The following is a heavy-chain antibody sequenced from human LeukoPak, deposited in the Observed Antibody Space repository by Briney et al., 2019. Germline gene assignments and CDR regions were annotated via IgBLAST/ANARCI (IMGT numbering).Heavy chain of an antibody. V-gene: IGHV4-39*07. J-gene: IGHJ5*02. Sequence: SETLSLTCTVSGGSIRSSIYYWAWIRQSPGMGLEWIGSIFYSGNTYYNSSLKSRVTIPVDTSKNQFSLNLTSVTAADTAVYYCAKEVAGPWGQGTRVAVSS. CDR1: GGSIRSSIYY. CDR3: AKEVAGP. CDR2: IFYSGNT.